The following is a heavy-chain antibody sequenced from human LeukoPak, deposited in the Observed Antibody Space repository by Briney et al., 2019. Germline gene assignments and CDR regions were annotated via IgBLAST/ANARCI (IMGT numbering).Heavy chain of an antibody. J-gene: IGHJ4*02. CDR3: ARQHPSGRGSGLDY. V-gene: IGHV4-59*08. Sequence: SETLSLTCTVSGGSISGYYWSWIRQPPGKGLEWVGYIYYSGITNYNPSLKSRRTISVDTSKNQFSLKLSSVTAADTAVYYCARQHPSGRGSGLDYWGQGTLVIVSS. CDR2: IYYSGIT. D-gene: IGHD2-15*01. CDR1: GGSISGYY.